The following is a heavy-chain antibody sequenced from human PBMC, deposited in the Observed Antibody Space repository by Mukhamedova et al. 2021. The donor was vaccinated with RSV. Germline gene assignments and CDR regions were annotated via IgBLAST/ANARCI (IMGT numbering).Heavy chain of an antibody. Sequence: GRFTISRDNAKNPLYLQMNSLRAEDTALYYCAKDRNVAAAGTIDYWGQGTLVTVSS. J-gene: IGHJ4*02. D-gene: IGHD6-13*01. V-gene: IGHV3-9*01. CDR3: AKDRNVAAAGTIDY.